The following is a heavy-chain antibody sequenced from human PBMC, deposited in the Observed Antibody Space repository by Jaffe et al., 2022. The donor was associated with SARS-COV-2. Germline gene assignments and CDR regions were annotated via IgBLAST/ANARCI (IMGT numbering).Heavy chain of an antibody. CDR1: GFTFSGSA. J-gene: IGHJ4*02. CDR2: IRSKANSYAT. V-gene: IGHV3-73*02. CDR3: TRHKDDEGFDY. Sequence: EAQLVESGGRLVQPGGSLKLSCAASGFTFSGSAMHWVRQASGKGLEWVGRIRSKANSYATTYAASVKGRFTISRDDSQNTAYLQMNSLKTEDTAVYYCTRHKDDEGFDYWGQGTLVTVSS. D-gene: IGHD3-16*01.